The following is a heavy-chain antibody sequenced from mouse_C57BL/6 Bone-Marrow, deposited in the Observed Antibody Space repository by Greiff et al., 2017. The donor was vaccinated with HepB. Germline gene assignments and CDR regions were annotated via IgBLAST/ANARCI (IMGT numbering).Heavy chain of an antibody. D-gene: IGHD1-1*01. CDR3: ARFITTVVATYYYAMDY. Sequence: EVQLQQSGPELVKPGASVKIPCKASGYTFTDYNMDWVKQSHGKSLEWIGDINPNNGGTIYNQKFKGKATLTVDKSSSTAYMELRSLTSEDTAFYYCARFITTVVATYYYAMDYWGQGTSVTVSS. V-gene: IGHV1-18*01. CDR2: INPNNGGT. J-gene: IGHJ4*01. CDR1: GYTFTDYN.